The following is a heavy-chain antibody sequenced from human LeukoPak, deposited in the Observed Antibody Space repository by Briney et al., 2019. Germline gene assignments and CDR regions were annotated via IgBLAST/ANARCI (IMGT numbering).Heavy chain of an antibody. CDR2: INWNGGST. V-gene: IGHV3-20*04. D-gene: IGHD3-10*01. CDR1: GFTFGDYG. J-gene: IGHJ4*02. Sequence: GGSLRLSCAASGFTFGDYGMSWVRQAPGKGLEWVSGINWNGGSTGYADSVKGRFTISRDNAKNSLYLQMNSLRAEDTASYYCAREAGYYYGSGSAWRYYFDYWGQGTLVTVSS. CDR3: AREAGYYYGSGSAWRYYFDY.